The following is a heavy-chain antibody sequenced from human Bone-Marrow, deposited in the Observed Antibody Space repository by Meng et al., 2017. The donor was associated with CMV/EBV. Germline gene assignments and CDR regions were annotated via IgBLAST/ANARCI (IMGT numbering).Heavy chain of an antibody. CDR1: GFTFSSYA. Sequence: GESLKISCAASGFTFSSYAMHWVRQAPGKGLEWVAVISYDGSNKYYADSVKGRFTISRDNSKNTLYLQMNSLRAEDTAVYYCARDLEMATEGFDYWGQGTRVTGSS. J-gene: IGHJ4*02. D-gene: IGHD5-24*01. CDR2: ISYDGSNK. CDR3: ARDLEMATEGFDY. V-gene: IGHV3-30*04.